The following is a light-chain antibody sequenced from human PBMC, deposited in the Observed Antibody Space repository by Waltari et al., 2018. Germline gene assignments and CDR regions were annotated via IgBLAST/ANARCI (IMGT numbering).Light chain of an antibody. CDR2: RNT. CDR3: QSADDSGNNVL. J-gene: IGLJ2*01. Sequence: QQKSGQAPVVVIRRNTGRPSGIPDRFSASDSGTTGTLVISGVEAEDEADYYCQSADDSGNNVLFGGGTKLTVL. V-gene: IGLV3-25*03.